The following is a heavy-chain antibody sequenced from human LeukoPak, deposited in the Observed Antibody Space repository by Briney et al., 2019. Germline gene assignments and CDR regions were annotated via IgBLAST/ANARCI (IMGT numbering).Heavy chain of an antibody. D-gene: IGHD2-2*01. CDR3: AKTWDIVVVPAALDY. CDR2: ISGSGGST. V-gene: IGHV3-23*01. CDR1: GFTFSSYA. Sequence: GGSLRLSCAASGFTFSSYAMNWVRQAPGKGLEWVSGISGSGGSTYYADSVKGRFTISRDNSKNTLYLQMNSLRAEDTAVYYCAKTWDIVVVPAALDYWGQGTLVAVSS. J-gene: IGHJ4*02.